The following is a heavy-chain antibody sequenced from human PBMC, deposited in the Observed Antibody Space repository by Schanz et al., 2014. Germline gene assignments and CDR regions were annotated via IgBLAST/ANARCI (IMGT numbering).Heavy chain of an antibody. CDR2: KKEEGSQK. J-gene: IGHJ6*03. CDR3: ARSPNNNDFWSGYTLRADYDAYRDV. CDR1: GFAFRINW. D-gene: IGHD3-3*01. V-gene: IGHV3-7*01. Sequence: EVQLVESGGGLVQPGGPLRLSWAGFGFAFRINWWNWVGQAPGKGLGWVANKKEEGSQKCYLDSVKGRFTISRANAKNALYRHTNSQSAEDTAVYYCARSPNNNDFWSGYTLRADYDAYRDVWGKGTTVTVS.